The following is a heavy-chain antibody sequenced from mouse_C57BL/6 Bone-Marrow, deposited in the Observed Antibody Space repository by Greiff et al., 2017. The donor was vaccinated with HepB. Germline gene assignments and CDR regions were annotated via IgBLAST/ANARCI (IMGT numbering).Heavy chain of an antibody. CDR3: AREEEIYYSGSSYWYFDV. Sequence: VQLQQSGAELVKPGASVKMSCKASGYTFTSYWITWVKQRPGQGLEWIGDIYPGSGSTNYNEKFKGKATLTVDTSSSTAYMQLSSLTSEDSAVYYCAREEEIYYSGSSYWYFDVWGTGTTVTVSS. V-gene: IGHV1-55*01. J-gene: IGHJ1*03. D-gene: IGHD1-1*01. CDR2: IYPGSGST. CDR1: GYTFTSYW.